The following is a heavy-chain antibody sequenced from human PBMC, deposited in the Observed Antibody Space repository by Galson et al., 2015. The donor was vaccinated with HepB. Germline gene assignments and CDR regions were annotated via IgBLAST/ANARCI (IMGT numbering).Heavy chain of an antibody. CDR3: ARGLAVGGTRARSTFDM. Sequence: QSGAEVKKPGESLKISCKGPENSFTNHWIGWVRQMPGKGLEYMGIIYPADSDTRYSPSFRGQVTISADKAISTAYLQWNRLKASDTAMYYCARGLAVGGTRARSTFDMWGQGTMVTVSS. CDR1: ENSFTNHW. V-gene: IGHV5-51*01. D-gene: IGHD1-26*01. J-gene: IGHJ3*02. CDR2: IYPADSDT.